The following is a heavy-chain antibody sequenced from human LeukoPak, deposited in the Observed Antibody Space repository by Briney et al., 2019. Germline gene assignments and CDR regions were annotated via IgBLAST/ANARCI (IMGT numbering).Heavy chain of an antibody. V-gene: IGHV3-43*02. Sequence: GGSLRLSCAASGFTFYDYAMHWVRQAPGKGLEWVSLISGDGSNTYYADSVKGRFTIYRDNSKNSLYLQMNSLRIEDTAFYYCAKDRKDWGLFDYWGQGTLVTVSS. CDR1: GFTFYDYA. J-gene: IGHJ4*02. D-gene: IGHD7-27*01. CDR3: AKDRKDWGLFDY. CDR2: ISGDGSNT.